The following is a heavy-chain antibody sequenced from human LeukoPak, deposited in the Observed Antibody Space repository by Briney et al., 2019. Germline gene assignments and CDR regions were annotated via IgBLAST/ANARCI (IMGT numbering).Heavy chain of an antibody. CDR3: ATLRLNTAMVTDAFDI. CDR1: GFTFSSYA. V-gene: IGHV3-30-3*01. D-gene: IGHD5-18*01. J-gene: IGHJ3*02. Sequence: PGGSLRLSCAASGFTFSSYAMHWVRQAPGKGLEWVAVISYDGSNNYYADSVKGRFTISRDNSKNTLYLQMNSLRAEDTAVYYCATLRLNTAMVTDAFDIWGQGTMVTVSS. CDR2: ISYDGSNN.